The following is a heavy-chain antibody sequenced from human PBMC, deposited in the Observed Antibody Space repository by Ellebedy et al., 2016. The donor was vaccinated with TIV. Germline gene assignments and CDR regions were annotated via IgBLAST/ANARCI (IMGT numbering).Heavy chain of an antibody. CDR1: GFTFNSYS. CDR2: ISSSSSYI. Sequence: GGSLRLXCAASGFTFNSYSMNWARQAPGKGLEWVSSISSSSSYIYYADSVKGRFTISRDNAKNSLYLQMNSLRAEDTAVYYCARVEPFYCSSTSCKNLGSDYWGQGTLVTVSS. CDR3: ARVEPFYCSSTSCKNLGSDY. J-gene: IGHJ4*02. V-gene: IGHV3-21*01. D-gene: IGHD2-2*01.